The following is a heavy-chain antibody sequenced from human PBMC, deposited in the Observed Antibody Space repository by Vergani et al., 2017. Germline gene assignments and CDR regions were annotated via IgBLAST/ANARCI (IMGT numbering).Heavy chain of an antibody. D-gene: IGHD3-3*01. CDR2: ISGSGGST. Sequence: EVQLLESGGGLVQPGGSLRLSCAASGFTFSSYAMSWVRQAPGKGLEWVSAISGSGGSTYYADSVKGRFTIARDNSKNTLYLQMNSLRAEDTAVYYCAGWGSGYYQRGVFDYWGQGTLVTVSS. J-gene: IGHJ4*02. CDR3: AGWGSGYYQRGVFDY. V-gene: IGHV3-23*01. CDR1: GFTFSSYA.